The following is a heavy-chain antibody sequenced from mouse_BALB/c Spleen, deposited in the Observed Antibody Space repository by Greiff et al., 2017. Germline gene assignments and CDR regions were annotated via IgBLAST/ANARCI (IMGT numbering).Heavy chain of an antibody. CDR2: IDPANGNT. D-gene: IGHD3-1*01. Sequence: EVQLQQSGAELVKPGASVKLSCTASGFNIKDTYMNWVKQRPEQGLEWIGRIDPANGNTKYDPKFQGKATITADTSSNTAYLQLSSLTSEDTAVYYCARGARSGVDYWGQGTTLTVSS. CDR1: GFNIKDTY. J-gene: IGHJ2*01. CDR3: ARGARSGVDY. V-gene: IGHV14-3*02.